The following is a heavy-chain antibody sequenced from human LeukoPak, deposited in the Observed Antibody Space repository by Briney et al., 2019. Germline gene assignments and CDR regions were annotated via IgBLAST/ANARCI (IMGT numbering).Heavy chain of an antibody. D-gene: IGHD3-10*01. CDR1: GFTFSSYG. CDR3: ARLLWFGEFPDY. CDR2: ISYDGSNK. Sequence: GGYLRLSCAASGFTFSSYGMHWVRQAPGKGLEWVAVISYDGSNKYYADSVKGRFTISRDNSKNTLYLQMNSLRAEDTAVYYCARLLWFGEFPDYWGQGTLVTVSS. J-gene: IGHJ4*02. V-gene: IGHV3-30*03.